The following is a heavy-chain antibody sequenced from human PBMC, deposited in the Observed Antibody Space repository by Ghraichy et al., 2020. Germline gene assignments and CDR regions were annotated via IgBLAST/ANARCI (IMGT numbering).Heavy chain of an antibody. CDR2: INHSGST. Sequence: SETLSLTCAVYGGSFSGYYWSWIRQPPGKGLEWIGEINHSGSTNYNPSLKSRVTISVDTSKNQFSLKLSSVTAADTAVYYCARAGTQETYYDFWSGYYPQHFDYWGQGTLVTVSS. CDR3: ARAGTQETYYDFWSGYYPQHFDY. J-gene: IGHJ4*02. CDR1: GGSFSGYY. D-gene: IGHD3-3*01. V-gene: IGHV4-34*01.